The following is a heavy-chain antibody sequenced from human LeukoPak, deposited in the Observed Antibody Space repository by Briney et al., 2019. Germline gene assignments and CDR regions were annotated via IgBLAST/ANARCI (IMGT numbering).Heavy chain of an antibody. V-gene: IGHV4-34*01. D-gene: IGHD3-10*01. Sequence: PSETLSLTCAVYGGSFSGYYWSWIRQPPGKGLEWIGEINHSGSTNYNPSLKSRVTISVDTSKNQFSLKLSSVTAADTAVYYCARLFNWFDPWGQGTLVTLSS. CDR2: INHSGST. CDR1: GGSFSGYY. J-gene: IGHJ5*02. CDR3: ARLFNWFDP.